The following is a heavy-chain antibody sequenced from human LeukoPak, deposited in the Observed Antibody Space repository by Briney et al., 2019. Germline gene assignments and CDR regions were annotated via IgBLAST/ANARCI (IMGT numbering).Heavy chain of an antibody. CDR1: GGSISSSNW. J-gene: IGHJ4*02. D-gene: IGHD5-18*01. CDR2: IYHSGST. V-gene: IGHV4-4*02. CDR3: ARARIQLWSTFDY. Sequence: SETLSLTCAVSGGSISSSNWWSWVRQPPGKGLEWIGEIYHSGSTNYNPSLKSRVTISVDTSKNQFSLKLSSVTAADTAVYYCARARIQLWSTFDYWGQGTLVTVSS.